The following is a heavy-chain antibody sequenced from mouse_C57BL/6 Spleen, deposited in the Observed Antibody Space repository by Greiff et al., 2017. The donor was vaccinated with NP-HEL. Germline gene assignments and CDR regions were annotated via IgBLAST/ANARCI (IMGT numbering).Heavy chain of an antibody. CDR2: IYPGDGDT. J-gene: IGHJ2*01. CDR1: GYAFSSYW. D-gene: IGHD2-5*01. CDR3: ARTYYSNPYFDY. V-gene: IGHV1-80*01. Sequence: QVQLKESGAELVKPGASVKISCKASGYAFSSYWMNWVKQRPGKGLEWIGQIYPGDGDTNYNGKFKGKATLTADKSSSTAYMQLSSLTSEDSAVYFCARTYYSNPYFDYWGQGTTLTVSS.